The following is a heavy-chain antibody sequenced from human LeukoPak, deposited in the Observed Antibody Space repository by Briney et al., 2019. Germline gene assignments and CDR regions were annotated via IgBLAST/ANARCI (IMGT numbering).Heavy chain of an antibody. J-gene: IGHJ3*02. CDR1: GGSVSDYY. V-gene: IGHV4-59*02. CDR2: IYYSGST. CDR3: AGGRPALNPAFDI. Sequence: PSETLSLTCTVSGGSVSDYYWSWIRQPPGKGLEWIGYIYYSGSTNYNPSLKSRVTISVDTSKNQFSLKLSSVTAADTAVYYCAGGRPALNPAFDIWGQGTMVTVSS.